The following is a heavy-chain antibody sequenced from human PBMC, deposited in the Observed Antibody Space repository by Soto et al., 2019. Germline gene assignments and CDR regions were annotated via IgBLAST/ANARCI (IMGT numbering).Heavy chain of an antibody. CDR2: IIPSFGTA. D-gene: IGHD6-13*01. CDR3: GYFSRSWYVGDY. CDR1: GGTFSSYA. Sequence: QVELVQSGAEVKKPGSSVTASCQASGGTFSSYAISWVRQAPGQGLEWMGGIIPSFGTANYAQKFKGRVTTTADESTSTAYMELSSLRSEDTAVYYCGYFSRSWYVGDYWGQGTLVTVSS. V-gene: IGHV1-69*01. J-gene: IGHJ4*02.